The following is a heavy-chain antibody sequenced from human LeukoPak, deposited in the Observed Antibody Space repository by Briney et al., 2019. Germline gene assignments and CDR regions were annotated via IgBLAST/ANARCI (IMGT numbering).Heavy chain of an antibody. J-gene: IGHJ4*02. V-gene: IGHV1-46*01. CDR1: GYTFTSYY. CDR3: ASGGRWLHQPKLDY. Sequence: GASVKVSCKASGYTFTSYYMHWVRQAPGQGLEWMGIINPSGGSTNYAQKFQGRVTLTRDTSTSTVYMELSSLRSDDTAVYYCASGGRWLHQPKLDYWGQGTLVTVSS. CDR2: INPSGGST. D-gene: IGHD5-24*01.